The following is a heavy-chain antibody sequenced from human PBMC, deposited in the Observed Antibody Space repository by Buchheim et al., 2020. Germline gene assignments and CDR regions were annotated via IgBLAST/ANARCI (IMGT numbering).Heavy chain of an antibody. CDR2: INPSGGST. V-gene: IGHV1-46*01. J-gene: IGHJ1*01. CDR3: CSGSPLEYFQH. Sequence: QVQLVQSGAEVKKPGASVKVSCKASGYTFTSYYMHWVRQAPGQGLEWMGIINPSGGSTINAQKFQGRVTITRGTSTSTVYMELSSLRSEDTAVYYCCSGSPLEYFQHWGQGTL. D-gene: IGHD6-19*01. CDR1: GYTFTSYY.